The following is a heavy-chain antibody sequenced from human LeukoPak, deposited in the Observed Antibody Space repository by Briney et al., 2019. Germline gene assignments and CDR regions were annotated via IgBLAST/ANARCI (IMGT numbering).Heavy chain of an antibody. CDR2: IIPILGIA. D-gene: IGHD6-13*01. V-gene: IGHV1-69*04. J-gene: IGHJ4*02. CDR1: GGAFSSYA. Sequence: GASVKVSSKASGGAFSSYAISWVRQAPGQGLEWMGRIIPILGIADYAQKFQGRVTITADKSTSTAYMELSSLRSEDTAVYYCARDGIAAAGSAYWGQGTLVTVSS. CDR3: ARDGIAAAGSAY.